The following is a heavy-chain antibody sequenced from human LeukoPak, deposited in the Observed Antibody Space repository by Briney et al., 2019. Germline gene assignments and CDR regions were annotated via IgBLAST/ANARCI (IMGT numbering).Heavy chain of an antibody. CDR2: INPNSGGT. D-gene: IGHD4-11*01. CDR1: GYTFTDYY. CDR3: ARDSNDDPVWYFNL. V-gene: IGHV1-2*02. J-gene: IGHJ2*01. Sequence: ASVKVSCKASGYTFTDYYTHWVRQAPGQGLEWMGWINPNSGGTYYPQKFQGRVTMTRDTSINIAYMELSRLRSDDTAMYYCARDSNDDPVWYFNLWGRGTLVTVSS.